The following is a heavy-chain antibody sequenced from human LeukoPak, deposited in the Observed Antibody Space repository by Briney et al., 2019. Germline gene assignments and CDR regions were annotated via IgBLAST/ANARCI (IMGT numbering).Heavy chain of an antibody. J-gene: IGHJ6*03. CDR2: FDPEDGET. CDR3: ATFRYCGGGSCPRGYYYYMDV. V-gene: IGHV1-24*01. Sequence: ASVKVSCKVSGYTLTELSMHWVRQAPGKGLEWMGGFDPEDGETIYAQKFQGRVTMTEDTSTDTAYMELSSLRSEDTAVYYCATFRYCGGGSCPRGYYYYMDVWGKGTTVTVSS. D-gene: IGHD2-15*01. CDR1: GYTLTELS.